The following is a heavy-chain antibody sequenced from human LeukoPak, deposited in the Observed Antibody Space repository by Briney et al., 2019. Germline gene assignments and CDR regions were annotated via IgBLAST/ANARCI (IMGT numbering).Heavy chain of an antibody. V-gene: IGHV1-46*01. CDR3: ARGPYCSGGSCYSYDY. CDR2: INPSGGST. J-gene: IGHJ4*02. D-gene: IGHD2-15*01. CDR1: GYTFTSYY. Sequence: ASVKVSCKASGYTFTSYYMHWVRQAPGQGLEWMGIINPSGGSTSYAQKFQGRVTMTRDTSASTAYMELSSLRSEDTAVYYCARGPYCSGGSCYSYDYWGQGTLVTVSS.